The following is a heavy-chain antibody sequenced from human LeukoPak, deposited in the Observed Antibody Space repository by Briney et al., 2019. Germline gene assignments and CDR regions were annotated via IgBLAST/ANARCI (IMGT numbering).Heavy chain of an antibody. CDR3: ARRMAANAFDI. D-gene: IGHD5-24*01. CDR1: GFTFSNAC. V-gene: IGHV3-30*03. CDR2: VSYDGTNK. Sequence: PGGSLRLSCAASGFTFSNACMSWVRQAPGKGLEWVAFVSYDGTNKNYADSVKGRFTISRDNSKNTLYLQMNSLRTEDTAVYYCARRMAANAFDIWGQGTMVTVSS. J-gene: IGHJ3*02.